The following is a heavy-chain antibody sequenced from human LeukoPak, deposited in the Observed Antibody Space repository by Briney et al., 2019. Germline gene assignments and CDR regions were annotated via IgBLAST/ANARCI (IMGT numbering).Heavy chain of an antibody. J-gene: IGHJ5*02. D-gene: IGHD4-17*01. CDR1: GFTFKDYT. CDR3: ARASTEYAVTDGFDA. Sequence: GGSLRLSCAASGFTFKDYTMNWVRQSPGKGLQWVPYVSFGSSYISYADSLKGRFTISRDDAKSPVYLEMTSLRTDDTAVYYCARASTEYAVTDGFDAWGPGTLVTVSS. V-gene: IGHV3-21*06. CDR2: VSFGSSYI.